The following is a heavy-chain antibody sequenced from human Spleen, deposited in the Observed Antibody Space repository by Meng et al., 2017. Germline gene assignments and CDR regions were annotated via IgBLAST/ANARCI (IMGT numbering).Heavy chain of an antibody. CDR1: GGSFSDYY. Sequence: QFHLQQCGAGLLKPSETLSLTCVASGGSFSDYYWSWIRQPPGKGLEWIGEINHSGSTNYNPSLESRATISVDTSQNNLSLKLSSVTAADSAVYYCARGPTTMAHDFDYWGQGTLVTVSS. D-gene: IGHD4-11*01. CDR3: ARGPTTMAHDFDY. CDR2: INHSGST. J-gene: IGHJ4*02. V-gene: IGHV4-34*01.